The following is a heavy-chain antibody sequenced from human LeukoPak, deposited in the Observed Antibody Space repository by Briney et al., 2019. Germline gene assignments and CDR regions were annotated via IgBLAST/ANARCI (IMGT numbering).Heavy chain of an antibody. Sequence: GGSLRLSCAASGFTFSSYAMSWVRQAPGKGLEWVSGISGTGGNTYYADSVKGRFTISRDNSKNTLYLQMNSLRAEDTAVYYCAKDGSGSLNYWGQGTLVTVSS. CDR2: ISGTGGNT. V-gene: IGHV3-23*01. CDR1: GFTFSSYA. D-gene: IGHD3-10*01. J-gene: IGHJ4*02. CDR3: AKDGSGSLNY.